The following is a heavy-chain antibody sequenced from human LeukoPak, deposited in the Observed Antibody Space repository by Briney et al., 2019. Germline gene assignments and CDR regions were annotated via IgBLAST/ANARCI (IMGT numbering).Heavy chain of an antibody. CDR3: AKDGSGSYSYYFDY. CDR1: GFTFSSYG. Sequence: GRSLRLSCAASGFTFSSYGMHWVRQAPGKGLEWVAVIWYGGSNKYYADSVKGRFTISRDNSKNTLYLQMNSLRAEDTAVYYCAKDGSGSYSYYFDYWGQGTLVTVSS. J-gene: IGHJ4*02. V-gene: IGHV3-30*18. CDR2: IWYGGSNK. D-gene: IGHD3-10*01.